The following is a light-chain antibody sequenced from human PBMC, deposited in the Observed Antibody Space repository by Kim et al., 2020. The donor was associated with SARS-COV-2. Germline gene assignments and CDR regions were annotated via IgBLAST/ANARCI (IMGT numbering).Light chain of an antibody. Sequence: IQMTQSPSSVSASVGDRVTITCRASQGVSKSLGWYRQIPGTAPKLLIDAASSLQSGVPSRFSGSGSGTYFTLTINSLQPEDVGTYFCQEANSDLPNFGGGTKVDIK. CDR1: QGVSKS. V-gene: IGKV1-12*01. J-gene: IGKJ4*01. CDR3: QEANSDLPN. CDR2: AAS.